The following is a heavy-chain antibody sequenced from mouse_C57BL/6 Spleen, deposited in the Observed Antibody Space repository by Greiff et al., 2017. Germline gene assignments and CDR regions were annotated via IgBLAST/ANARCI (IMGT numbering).Heavy chain of an antibody. CDR2: IRNKANGYTT. D-gene: IGHD2-4*01. CDR1: GFTFTDYY. Sequence: EVKLMESGGGLVQPGGSLSLSCAASGFTFTDYYMSWVRQPPGKALEWLGFIRNKANGYTTEYSASVKGRFTISRDNSQSILYLQMNALRAEDSATYYCARYGEGLPPYYAMDYWGQGTSVTVSS. CDR3: ARYGEGLPPYYAMDY. V-gene: IGHV7-3*01. J-gene: IGHJ4*01.